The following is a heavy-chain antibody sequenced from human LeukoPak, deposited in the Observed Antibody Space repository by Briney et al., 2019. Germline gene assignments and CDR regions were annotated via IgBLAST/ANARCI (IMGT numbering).Heavy chain of an antibody. V-gene: IGHV4-59*08. J-gene: IGHJ4*02. CDR3: ARIDSSSWPFDS. Sequence: PSETLSLTCTVSGGSISSYYWSWIRQPPGKGLEWIGYIYYSGSTNYNPSLKSRVTISVDTSKNQFSLKLSSVTAADAAVYYCARIDSSSWPFDSWGQGTLVSVSS. D-gene: IGHD6-13*01. CDR1: GGSISSYY. CDR2: IYYSGST.